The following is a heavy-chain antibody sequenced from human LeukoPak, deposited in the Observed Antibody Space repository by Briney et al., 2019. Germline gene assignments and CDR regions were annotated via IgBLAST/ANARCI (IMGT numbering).Heavy chain of an antibody. D-gene: IGHD6-6*01. Sequence: GGSLRLSCAASGFTFSSYAMSWVRQALGKGLEWVSAISGSGGSTYYADSVKGRFTISRDNSKNTLYLQMNSLRAEDTAVYYCANQPHRKTSARGNWGQGTLVTVSS. CDR3: ANQPHRKTSARGN. V-gene: IGHV3-23*01. CDR1: GFTFSSYA. J-gene: IGHJ4*02. CDR2: ISGSGGST.